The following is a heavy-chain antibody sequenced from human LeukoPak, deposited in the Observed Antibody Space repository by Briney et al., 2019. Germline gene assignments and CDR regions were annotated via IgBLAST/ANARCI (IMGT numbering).Heavy chain of an antibody. CDR2: INQDASEI. J-gene: IGHJ4*02. V-gene: IGHV3-7*01. Sequence: GGSLRLSCAASGFTFSTYWMNWYRQALGKGLEWVGNINQDASEINYVDSVRGRFTISRDNAKNSLRLQMNGLRAEDTAVYYCATDRDNSDWQRRFDSWGQGTLVTVSS. CDR3: ATDRDNSDWQRRFDS. D-gene: IGHD2-21*02. CDR1: GFTFSTYW.